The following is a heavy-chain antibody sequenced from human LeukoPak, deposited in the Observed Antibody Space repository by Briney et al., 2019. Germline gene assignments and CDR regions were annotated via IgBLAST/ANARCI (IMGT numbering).Heavy chain of an antibody. D-gene: IGHD1-26*01. J-gene: IGHJ4*02. CDR1: GFTFSSYS. Sequence: GGSLRLSCAASGFTFSSYSMNWVRQAPGKGLEWVSSISSSSSYIYYADSVKGRFTISRDNAKNSLYLQMNSLRAEDTAVYYCARRVLGSYSFDYWGQGTLVTVSS. V-gene: IGHV3-21*01. CDR3: ARRVLGSYSFDY. CDR2: ISSSSSYI.